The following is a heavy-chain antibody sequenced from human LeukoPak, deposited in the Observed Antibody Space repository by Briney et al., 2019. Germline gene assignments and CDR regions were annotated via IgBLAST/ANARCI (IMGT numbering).Heavy chain of an antibody. D-gene: IGHD1-26*01. J-gene: IGHJ4*02. Sequence: GGSLRLSCAASGFSFFTYAMNWVRQAPGKGLEWVALIWYDGSNKYYADSVRGRFTISRDNSKNTLYLQTKSLRVEDTAVYYCARAGVGAIYYFDYWGQGTLVTVSS. CDR1: GFSFFTYA. CDR3: ARAGVGAIYYFDY. CDR2: IWYDGSNK. V-gene: IGHV3-33*08.